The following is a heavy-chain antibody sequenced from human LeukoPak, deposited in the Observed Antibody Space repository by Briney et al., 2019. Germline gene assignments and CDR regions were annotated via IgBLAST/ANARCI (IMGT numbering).Heavy chain of an antibody. CDR2: IYYSGST. D-gene: IGHD6-13*01. J-gene: IGHJ5*02. V-gene: IGHV4-59*01. Sequence: SETLSLTCTVSGSSINYYYWNWIRQHPGKGLEWIGHIYYSGSTNYNSSLKSRVTISVDTSRNQFSLKLSSLTAADTAVYYCARGKAAAASTLPFDPWGQGTLVTVSS. CDR3: ARGKAAAASTLPFDP. CDR1: GSSINYYY.